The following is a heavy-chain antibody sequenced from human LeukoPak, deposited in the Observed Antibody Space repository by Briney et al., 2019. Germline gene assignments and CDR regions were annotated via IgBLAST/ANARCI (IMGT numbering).Heavy chain of an antibody. CDR1: GGSISSSNYY. CDR2: INHSGST. D-gene: IGHD1-26*01. J-gene: IGHJ4*02. Sequence: NPSETLSLTCIVSGGSISSSNYYWSWIRQSPGKGLEWIGEINHSGSTNYNPSLKSRVTISVDTSKNQFSLKLGSVTAADTAVYYCTYSGSNYPDYWGQGTLVTVSS. CDR3: TYSGSNYPDY. V-gene: IGHV4-39*07.